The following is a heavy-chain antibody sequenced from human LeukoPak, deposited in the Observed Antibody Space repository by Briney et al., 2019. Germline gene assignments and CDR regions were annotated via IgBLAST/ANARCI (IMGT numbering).Heavy chain of an antibody. D-gene: IGHD2-2*01. Sequence: GSSVKVSCKASGYTFTSYDINWVRQAPGQGLEWMGWMNPNSGNTAYAQKFQGRVTINRNTSISTAYMELSSLRSEDTAVYYCATSRGSSTSCYDYWGQGTLVTVSS. CDR2: MNPNSGNT. J-gene: IGHJ4*02. CDR1: GYTFTSYD. CDR3: ATSRGSSTSCYDY. V-gene: IGHV1-8*03.